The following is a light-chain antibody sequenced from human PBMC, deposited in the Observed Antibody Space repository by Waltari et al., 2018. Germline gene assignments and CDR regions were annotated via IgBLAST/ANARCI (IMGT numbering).Light chain of an antibody. J-gene: IGKJ4*01. CDR1: QGVSTW. CDR2: AAS. CDR3: QQANSFPLT. V-gene: IGKV1-12*01. Sequence: DIQMTQSPSPVSASVGERVVISCRASQGVSTWLAWYHQKPGTSPRLLIYAASNLETGVPLRFSGSASGTEFLLTISSLQTDDLGTYYCQQANSFPLTFGGGTRVEIK.